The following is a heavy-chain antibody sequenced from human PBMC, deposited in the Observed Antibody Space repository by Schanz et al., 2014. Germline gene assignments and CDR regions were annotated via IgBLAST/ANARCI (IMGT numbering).Heavy chain of an antibody. CDR3: ARGGYSSGWYDRDIAHFDY. V-gene: IGHV1-46*01. D-gene: IGHD6-19*01. CDR2: INPSGGST. Sequence: QVQLVQSGAEVKKPGSSVKVSCKASRSTFSSYTISWVRQARGQGLEWMGMINPSGGSTTYAQKFQGRVTMTRDTSTSTVYMELSSLRSEDTAVYYCARGGYSSGWYDRDIAHFDYWGQGTLVTVSP. J-gene: IGHJ4*02. CDR1: RSTFSSYT.